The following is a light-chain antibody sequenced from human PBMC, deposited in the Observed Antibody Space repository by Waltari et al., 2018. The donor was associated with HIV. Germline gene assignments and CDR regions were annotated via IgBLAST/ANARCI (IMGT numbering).Light chain of an antibody. CDR2: AAA. CDR1: QSISSY. J-gene: IGKJ1*01. V-gene: IGKV1-39*01. Sequence: DIQMTQSPSSLSASVGASVTITCRSSQSISSYLNLYQQKPGIAPKLRIYAAASLQSGVPSRFSGSGSGTDFTLTISSLQPEDFAIYYWQQSYSSWTFGQGTKVEIK. CDR3: QQSYSSWT.